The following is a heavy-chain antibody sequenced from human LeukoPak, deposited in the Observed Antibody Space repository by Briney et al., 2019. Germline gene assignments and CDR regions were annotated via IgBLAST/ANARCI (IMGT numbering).Heavy chain of an antibody. CDR2: ISSSSSYI. Sequence: GGSLRLSCAASGFTFSSYSMNCVRQAPGKGLEWVSSISSSSSYIYYADSVKGPFTTSRDNAKTSLYLQMNSLRAEDPAVYYCARVVIAAAGTGSGRWFDPWGQGTLVTVSS. J-gene: IGHJ5*02. D-gene: IGHD6-13*01. CDR1: GFTFSSYS. CDR3: ARVVIAAAGTGSGRWFDP. V-gene: IGHV3-21*01.